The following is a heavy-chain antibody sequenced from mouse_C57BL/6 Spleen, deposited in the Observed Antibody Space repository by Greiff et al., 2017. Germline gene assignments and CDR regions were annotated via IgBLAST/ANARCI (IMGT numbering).Heavy chain of an antibody. Sequence: VKVVESGAELVRPGASVKLSCKASGYTFTNYYINWVKQRPGQGLEWIARIYPGSGNTYYNEKFKGKATLTAEKSSSTAYMQLSSLTSEDSAVYFCASGGAMDYWSQGTSVTASS. CDR2: IYPGSGNT. CDR3: ASGGAMDY. J-gene: IGHJ4*01. CDR1: GYTFTNYY. V-gene: IGHV1-76*01.